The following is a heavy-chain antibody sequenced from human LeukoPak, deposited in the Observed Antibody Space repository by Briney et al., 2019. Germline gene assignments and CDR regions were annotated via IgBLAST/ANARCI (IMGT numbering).Heavy chain of an antibody. CDR2: IYYSGST. J-gene: IGHJ4*02. CDR3: ARYRLRLGGYFDY. CDR1: GGSISSGGYY. Sequence: PSETLSLTCTVSGGSISSGGYYWSWIRQPPGKGLEWIGYIYYSGSTNYNPSLKSRVTISVDTSKNQFSLKLSSVTAADTAVYYCARYRLRLGGYFDYWGQGTLVTVSS. V-gene: IGHV4-61*08. D-gene: IGHD3-16*01.